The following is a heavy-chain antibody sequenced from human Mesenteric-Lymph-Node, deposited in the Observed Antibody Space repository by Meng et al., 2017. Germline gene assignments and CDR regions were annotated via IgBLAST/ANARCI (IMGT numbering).Heavy chain of an antibody. CDR1: GYTFTSYD. J-gene: IGHJ4*02. CDR2: MNPNSGNT. D-gene: IGHD4-17*01. CDR3: ARAPHLRDFDY. Sequence: SVKVSCKASGYTFTSYDINWVRQATGQELEWMGWMNPNSGNTGYAQKFQGRVTITRNTSISTAYMELSSLRSEDTAVYYCARAPHLRDFDYWGQGTLVTVSS. V-gene: IGHV1-8*03.